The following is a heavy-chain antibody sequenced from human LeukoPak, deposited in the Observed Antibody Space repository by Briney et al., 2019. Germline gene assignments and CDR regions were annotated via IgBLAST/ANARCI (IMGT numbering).Heavy chain of an antibody. CDR2: IYYSGST. CDR1: GGSISSYY. CDR3: ARQGLKGAKEWLQFGYFDY. Sequence: SETLSLTCTVSGGSISSYYWSCIRQPPGKGLEWIGYIYYSGSTNYNPSLKRRVTISVDTSKNQFSLKLSSVTAADTAVYYCARQGLKGAKEWLQFGYFDYWGQGTLVTVSS. D-gene: IGHD5-24*01. V-gene: IGHV4-59*08. J-gene: IGHJ4*02.